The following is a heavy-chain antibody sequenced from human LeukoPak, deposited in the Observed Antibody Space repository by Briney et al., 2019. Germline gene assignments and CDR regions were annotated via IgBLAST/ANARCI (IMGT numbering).Heavy chain of an antibody. CDR3: ARDSGAVAQGAFDI. CDR1: GFTVSSNY. J-gene: IGHJ3*02. Sequence: GGSLRLSCAASGFTVSSNYMSWVRQAPGKGLEWVSVIYSGGSTYYADSVKGRFTISRDNSKNTLYLQINSLRAEDTAAYYCARDSGAVAQGAFDIWGQGTMVTVSS. CDR2: IYSGGST. V-gene: IGHV3-53*01. D-gene: IGHD6-19*01.